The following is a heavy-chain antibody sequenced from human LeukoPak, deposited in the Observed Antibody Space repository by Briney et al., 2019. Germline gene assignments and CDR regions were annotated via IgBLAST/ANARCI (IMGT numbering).Heavy chain of an antibody. CDR2: IKQDGSEK. D-gene: IGHD5-24*01. J-gene: IGHJ4*02. V-gene: IGHV3-7*01. CDR1: GFTFSSYW. CDR3: ARDRGYNYHYFDY. Sequence: GGSLRLSCAASGFTFSSYWMSWVRQAPGKGLEWVANIKQDGSEKYYVDSVKGRFTISRDNAKNSLYLQMNSLRAEDTAVYYCARDRGYNYHYFDYWGQGTLVTVSS.